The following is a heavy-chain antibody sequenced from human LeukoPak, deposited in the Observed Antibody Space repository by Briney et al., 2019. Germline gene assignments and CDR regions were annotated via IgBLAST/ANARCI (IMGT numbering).Heavy chain of an antibody. CDR3: AKASDYGGNSGASFDAFDI. CDR1: GFTFSSYG. J-gene: IGHJ3*02. D-gene: IGHD4-23*01. Sequence: GRSLRLSCAASGFTFSSYGMHWVRQAPGKGLEWVAVISYDGSNKYYADSVKGRFTISRDNSKNTLYLQMNSLRAEDTAVYYCAKASDYGGNSGASFDAFDILGQGTMVTVSS. V-gene: IGHV3-30*18. CDR2: ISYDGSNK.